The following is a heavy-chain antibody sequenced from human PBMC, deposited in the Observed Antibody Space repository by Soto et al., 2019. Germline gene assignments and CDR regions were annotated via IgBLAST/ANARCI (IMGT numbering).Heavy chain of an antibody. J-gene: IGHJ6*02. V-gene: IGHV3-48*02. Sequence: EVQLVESGGGLVQRGGSLRLSCAASGLTLSTYSLNWVRQAPRKGLEWVSYISGSSNTIYYADSVKGRFTISRDNAKNSLYLKMNSLRDEATAVYFCARRFHHQYGMDDWGQGTTVTVSS. D-gene: IGHD3-16*01. CDR3: ARRFHHQYGMDD. CDR2: ISGSSNTI. CDR1: GLTLSTYS.